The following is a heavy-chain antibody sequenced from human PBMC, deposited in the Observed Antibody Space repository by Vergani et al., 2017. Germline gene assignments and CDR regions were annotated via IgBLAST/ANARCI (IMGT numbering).Heavy chain of an antibody. Sequence: EVQLVESGGGLVQPGRSLRLSCAASGFTFDDYAMHWVRQAPGKGLEWVSGINWNGGSTGYADSVKGRFTISRDNAKNSLYLQMNSLRAEDTALYYCARAVGVYSYGFSHWFDPWGQGTLVTVSS. CDR3: ARAVGVYSYGFSHWFDP. CDR2: INWNGGST. CDR1: GFTFDDYA. D-gene: IGHD5-18*01. V-gene: IGHV3-9*01. J-gene: IGHJ5*02.